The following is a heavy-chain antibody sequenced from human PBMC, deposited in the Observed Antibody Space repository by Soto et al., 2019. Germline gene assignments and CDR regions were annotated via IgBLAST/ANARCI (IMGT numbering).Heavy chain of an antibody. D-gene: IGHD3-22*01. J-gene: IGHJ3*01. V-gene: IGHV1-18*01. CDR1: GYTFTSSG. CDR2: ISAHTGSS. Sequence: QVQLVQSGAEVKKPGASVKVSCKASGYTFTSSGMSWVRQAPGQGLEGMGWISAHTGSSEYAQRFQGRVTMTTDSSTSTAYMELRSLRSDDTAVYYCARAFFYQGSDSRGYSFDAFDFWGPGTLVTVSS. CDR3: ARAFFYQGSDSRGYSFDAFDF.